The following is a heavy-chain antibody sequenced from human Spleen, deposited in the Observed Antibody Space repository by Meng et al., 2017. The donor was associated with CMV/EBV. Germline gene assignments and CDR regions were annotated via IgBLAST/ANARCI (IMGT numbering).Heavy chain of an antibody. J-gene: IGHJ6*02. V-gene: IGHV1-18*01. Sequence: GESLKISCKASGYTFTSYGISWVRQAPGQGLEWMGWISAYNGNTNYAQKLQGRVTMTTDTSTSTAYMELRSLRSDDTAVYYCARVGDLYCSSTSCYYYYGMDVWGQGTTVTVSS. CDR1: GYTFTSYG. D-gene: IGHD2-2*01. CDR2: ISAYNGNT. CDR3: ARVGDLYCSSTSCYYYYGMDV.